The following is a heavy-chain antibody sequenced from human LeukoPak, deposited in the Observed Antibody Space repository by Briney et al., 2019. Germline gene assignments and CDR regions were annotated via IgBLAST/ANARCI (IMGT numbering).Heavy chain of an antibody. CDR2: IKLDGSEK. D-gene: IGHD4-23*01. CDR3: ARGRPHGNDY. Sequence: GGSLRLSCVASGFTFGKYWMSWVRQAPGKGLEWVANIKLDGSEKNYVDSVKGRFTISRDNAKNTLYLQMNSLRVEDTAVYYCARGRPHGNDYWGQGTLVTVSS. J-gene: IGHJ4*02. CDR1: GFTFGKYW. V-gene: IGHV3-7*01.